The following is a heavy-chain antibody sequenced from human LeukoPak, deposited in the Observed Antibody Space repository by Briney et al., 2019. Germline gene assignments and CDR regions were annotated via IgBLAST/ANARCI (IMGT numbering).Heavy chain of an antibody. V-gene: IGHV3-23*01. CDR2: ISGSGGST. J-gene: IGHJ5*02. Sequence: GGSLRLSCAASGFTFSSYAMSWVRQAPGKGLEWVSAISGSGGSTYYADSVKGRFTISRDNSKNTLYLQMNSLRAEDTAVYYCAKAPSRIAAAAGGNWFDPWGQGTLVTVSS. CDR3: AKAPSRIAAAAGGNWFDP. CDR1: GFTFSSYA. D-gene: IGHD6-13*01.